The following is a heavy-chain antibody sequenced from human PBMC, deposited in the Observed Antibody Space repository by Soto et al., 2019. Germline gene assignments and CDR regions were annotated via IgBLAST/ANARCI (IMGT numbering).Heavy chain of an antibody. J-gene: IGHJ6*02. CDR3: TRGPHYDYIHRAGYYYGMDV. CDR2: IIPLLGTP. D-gene: IGHD3-3*01. Sequence: SVKVSCKASGGSFSNFGISWVRQAPGQGLEWMGGIIPLLGTPNYAQKFQGRVTITADTSTSTASMELSSLRSDDTAVYYRTRGPHYDYIHRAGYYYGMDVWGQGTTVTVSS. V-gene: IGHV1-69*10. CDR1: GGSFSNFG.